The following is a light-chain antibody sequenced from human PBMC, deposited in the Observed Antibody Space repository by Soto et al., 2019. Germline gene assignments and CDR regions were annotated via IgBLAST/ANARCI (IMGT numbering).Light chain of an antibody. CDR2: EVT. J-gene: IGLJ2*01. V-gene: IGLV2-23*02. CDR3: CSYAASNTLI. Sequence: QSVLTQPASVSGSPGQSITISCTGTSSDVGGYNLVSWYQQHPGKAPKLMIYEVTKRPSGVSNRFSGSKSGNTASLTISGLQAEDEADYACCSYAASNTLIFGGGTKLTVL. CDR1: SSDVGGYNL.